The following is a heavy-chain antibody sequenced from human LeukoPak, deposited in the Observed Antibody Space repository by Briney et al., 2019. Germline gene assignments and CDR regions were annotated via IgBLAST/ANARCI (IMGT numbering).Heavy chain of an antibody. D-gene: IGHD3-10*01. CDR2: INHSGST. J-gene: IGHJ4*02. CDR1: GGSFSGYY. Sequence: SETLSLTCAVYGGSFSGYYWSWIRQPPGKGLEWIGEINHSGSTNYNPSLKSRVTISVDTSKNQYSLKLSSVTAADTAVYYCASLEYYYGSGSWGQGTLVTVSS. CDR3: ASLEYYYGSGS. V-gene: IGHV4-34*01.